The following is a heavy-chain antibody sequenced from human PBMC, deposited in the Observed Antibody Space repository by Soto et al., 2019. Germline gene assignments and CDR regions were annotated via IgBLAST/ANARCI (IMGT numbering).Heavy chain of an antibody. J-gene: IGHJ4*02. Sequence: QVQLVQSGAEVKKPGASVKVSCKASGYTFTSYGINWVRQAPGQGLEWMGWISAYNGNTHYAQKLQGRVTMTTDTSTSTADMELRSLRSDDTAVYYCARVQSGYDFPYWGQGTMVTVSS. D-gene: IGHD5-12*01. V-gene: IGHV1-18*01. CDR3: ARVQSGYDFPY. CDR1: GYTFTSYG. CDR2: ISAYNGNT.